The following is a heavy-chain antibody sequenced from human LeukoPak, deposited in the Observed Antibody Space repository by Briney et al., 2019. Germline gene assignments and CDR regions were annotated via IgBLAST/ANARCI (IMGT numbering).Heavy chain of an antibody. CDR3: ARLGSGSNY. J-gene: IGHJ4*02. CDR1: GDSVSSNSAA. V-gene: IGHV6-1*01. CDR2: TYYRSKWYT. D-gene: IGHD3-10*01. Sequence: SQTLSLTCAISGDSVSSNSAAWNWTRQSPSRGLEWLGRTYYRSKWYTEYAVSVKSRITINPDTSKNQFSLQLSSVNPEDTAVYYCARLGSGSNYWGQRTLVTVSS.